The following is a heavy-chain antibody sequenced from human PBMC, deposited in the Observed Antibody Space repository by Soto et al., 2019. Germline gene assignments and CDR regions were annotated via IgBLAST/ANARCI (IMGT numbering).Heavy chain of an antibody. D-gene: IGHD1-20*01. CDR2: IWYDGSNK. CDR1: GFTFSSYG. Sequence: GGFLRLSCAASGFTFSSYGMHWVRQAPGKGLEWVAVIWYDGSNKYYADSVKGRFTISRDNAKNSLYLQMNSLRDEDTAVYYCARVREPGDNWKGLYYYGMDVWGQGTTVPVSS. CDR3: ARVREPGDNWKGLYYYGMDV. J-gene: IGHJ6*02. V-gene: IGHV3-33*01.